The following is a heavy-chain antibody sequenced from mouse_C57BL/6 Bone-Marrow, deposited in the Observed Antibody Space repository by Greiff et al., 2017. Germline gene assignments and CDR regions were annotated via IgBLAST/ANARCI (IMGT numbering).Heavy chain of an antibody. V-gene: IGHV5-17*01. CDR1: GFTFSDYG. CDR3: ARLLTTVVAYYAMDY. CDR2: ISSGSSTI. Sequence: EVQLVESGGGLVKPGGSLKLSCAASGFTFSDYGMHWVRQAPEKGLEWVAYISSGSSTIYYADTVKGRFTISSDNAKNTLFLQMTSLRSEDTAMYYCARLLTTVVAYYAMDYLGQGTSVTVSS. J-gene: IGHJ4*01. D-gene: IGHD1-1*01.